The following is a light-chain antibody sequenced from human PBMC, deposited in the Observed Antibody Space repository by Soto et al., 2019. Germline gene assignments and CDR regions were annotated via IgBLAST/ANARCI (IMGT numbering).Light chain of an antibody. CDR3: QSYDTSRFGLM. CDR1: SSDVGDNY. CDR2: EVT. J-gene: IGLJ3*02. Sequence: QSALAQPPSASGSPGQSVTISCTGTSSDVGDNYVSWYQQHLGKAPKLIIYEVTLRPSGVPDRFSGSKSGNTASLTVSGLQADDEADYYCQSYDTSRFGLMFGGGTKLTVL. V-gene: IGLV2-8*01.